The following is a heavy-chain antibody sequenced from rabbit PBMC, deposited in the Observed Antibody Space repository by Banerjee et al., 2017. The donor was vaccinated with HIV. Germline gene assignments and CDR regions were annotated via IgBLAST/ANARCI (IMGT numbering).Heavy chain of an antibody. V-gene: IGHV1S45*01. D-gene: IGHD4-2*01. J-gene: IGHJ3*01. Sequence: QEQLEESGGDLVKPEGSLTLTCTASGFSFSNKYVMCWVRQAPGKGLEWIACINTSSGNTVYASWAKGRFTISKTSSTTATLQMTSLTAADTATYFCARISRMLVVIDLWGQGTLVTVS. CDR1: GFSFSNKYV. CDR2: INTSSGNT. CDR3: ARISRMLVVIDL.